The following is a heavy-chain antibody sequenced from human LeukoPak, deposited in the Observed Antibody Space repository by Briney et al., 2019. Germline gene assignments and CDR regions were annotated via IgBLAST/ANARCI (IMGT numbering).Heavy chain of an antibody. Sequence: PGGSLRLSCAASAFTVSTNYMSWVRQAPGKGLEWVSVIYSSGSTYYADSVKGRFTIFRDNSKNTLYLQMNSLRAEDTAVYYCARDGGLAPYSSSTPFDYWGQGTLVTVSS. CDR1: AFTVSTNY. CDR2: IYSSGST. CDR3: ARDGGLAPYSSSTPFDY. V-gene: IGHV3-66*03. D-gene: IGHD6-6*01. J-gene: IGHJ4*02.